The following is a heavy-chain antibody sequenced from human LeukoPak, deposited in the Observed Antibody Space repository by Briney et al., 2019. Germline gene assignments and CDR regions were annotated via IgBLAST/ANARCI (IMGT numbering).Heavy chain of an antibody. Sequence: PGRSLRLSCAASGFTFSSYGMHWVRQAPGKGLEWVAVISYDGSNKYYADSVKGRFTISRDNSKNTLYLQMNSLRAEDTAVYYCAKDAADYYGMDVWGQGTTVTVSS. D-gene: IGHD6-25*01. CDR2: ISYDGSNK. CDR1: GFTFSSYG. CDR3: AKDAADYYGMDV. V-gene: IGHV3-30*18. J-gene: IGHJ6*02.